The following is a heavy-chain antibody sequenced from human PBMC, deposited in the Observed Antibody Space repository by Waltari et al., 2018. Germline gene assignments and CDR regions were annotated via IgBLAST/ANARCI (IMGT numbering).Heavy chain of an antibody. J-gene: IGHJ4*02. CDR3: AASPGSSRAPFDD. Sequence: EVQLVDSGGGLIQPGGSLRLSCAASGFIVGTKYMSWVRQAPGKGREWVSIIFSGGDTYYADSVKGQFTISRDNSKNTVYLQMNNLRAEDTAVYYCAASPGSSRAPFDDWGQGTLVTVSS. D-gene: IGHD2-2*01. V-gene: IGHV3-53*01. CDR2: IFSGGDT. CDR1: GFIVGTKY.